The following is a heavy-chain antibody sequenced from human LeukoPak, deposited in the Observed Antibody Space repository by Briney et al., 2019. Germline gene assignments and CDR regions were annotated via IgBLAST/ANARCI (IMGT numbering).Heavy chain of an antibody. D-gene: IGHD3-22*01. Sequence: SETLSLTCTVSGGSISSSSYYWGWIRQPPGKGLEWIGSIYYSGSTYYNPSLKSRVTISVDTSKNQFSLKLSSVTAADTAVYYCARGPRYDSSGYYFQWGQGTLVTVSS. V-gene: IGHV4-39*07. CDR3: ARGPRYDSSGYYFQ. J-gene: IGHJ4*02. CDR1: GGSISSSSYY. CDR2: IYYSGST.